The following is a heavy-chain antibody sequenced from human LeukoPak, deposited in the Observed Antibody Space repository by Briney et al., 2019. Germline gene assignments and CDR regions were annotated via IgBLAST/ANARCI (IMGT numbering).Heavy chain of an antibody. CDR1: GFTFSSYS. V-gene: IGHV3-48*01. Sequence: PGGSLRLSCAASGFTFSSYSMNWVRQAPGKGLEWLSYISSSSTTIYYADSVKGRFTISRDNSKNTLYLQMNSLRAEDTAVYYCAKEGAGVCSSTSCPASAFDVWGQGTMIIVSS. D-gene: IGHD2-2*01. CDR2: ISSSSTTI. CDR3: AKEGAGVCSSTSCPASAFDV. J-gene: IGHJ3*01.